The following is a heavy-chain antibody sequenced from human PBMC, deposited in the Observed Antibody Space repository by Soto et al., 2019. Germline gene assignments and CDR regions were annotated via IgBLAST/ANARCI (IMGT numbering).Heavy chain of an antibody. Sequence: TLSLTCTVPGGSISSGDYYWSWIRQHPGKGLEWIGHIYNSGSTYYNPSLKSRVTISVDTSKNQFSLKLNSVTAADTAVYYCARRYGPGFDYWGQGTLVTVSS. D-gene: IGHD4-17*01. CDR2: IYNSGST. CDR1: GGSISSGDYY. V-gene: IGHV4-31*03. J-gene: IGHJ4*02. CDR3: ARRYGPGFDY.